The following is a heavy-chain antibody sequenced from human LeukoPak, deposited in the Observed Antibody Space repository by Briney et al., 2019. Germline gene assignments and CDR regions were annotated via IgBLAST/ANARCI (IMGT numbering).Heavy chain of an antibody. V-gene: IGHV1-8*03. Sequence: ASVKVSCKAPGYTFIRYYINWVPQGTRQGLEWVGRMNPNSGNTGYAQKFQGRVTITRNTSISNSLRELDGLIYYCAAVYYCDNGAWFGPWGKGAMVT. J-gene: IGHJ5*02. CDR1: GYTFIRYY. CDR3: DNGAWFGP. CDR2: MNPNSGNT. D-gene: IGHD1-1*01.